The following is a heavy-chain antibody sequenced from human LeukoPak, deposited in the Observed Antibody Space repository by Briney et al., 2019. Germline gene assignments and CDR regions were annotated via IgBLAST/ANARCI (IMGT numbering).Heavy chain of an antibody. CDR3: ARGGIYCSSPSCYRAFDY. CDR1: GFTFSSYA. D-gene: IGHD2-2*02. Sequence: PGGSLRLSCAASGFTFSSYAMHWVRQAPGKGLEYVSAISGDGVTTYYANSVKGRFTISRDNSKNTLYLQMGSLRAEDMAVYYCARGGIYCSSPSCYRAFDYWGQGTLVTVSS. CDR2: ISGDGVTT. J-gene: IGHJ4*02. V-gene: IGHV3-64*01.